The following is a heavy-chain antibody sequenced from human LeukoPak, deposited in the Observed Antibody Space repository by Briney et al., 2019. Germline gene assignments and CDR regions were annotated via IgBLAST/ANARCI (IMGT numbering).Heavy chain of an antibody. CDR2: VKQDGSEA. J-gene: IGHJ4*02. CDR1: GFTFSNYW. V-gene: IGHV3-7*01. Sequence: GGSLRLSCAASGFTFSNYWMSWVRQAPGKGLEWVANVKQDGSEAYYVDSMKGRLTISRDNAKNSLSLQMDSLRAEDTAVYYCARDDSSGRSWDYWGQGTLVTVSS. D-gene: IGHD6-19*01. CDR3: ARDDSSGRSWDY.